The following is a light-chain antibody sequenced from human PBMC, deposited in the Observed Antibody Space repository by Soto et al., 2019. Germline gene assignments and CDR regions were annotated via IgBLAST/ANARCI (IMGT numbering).Light chain of an antibody. Sequence: QLVLTQSSSASASLGSSVKLTRTLSSGHSSYIIAWHQQQPGKAPRYLMKLEGSGSYNKGSGVPDRFSGSSSGADRYLTISNLQSEDEADYYCETWDSNTVVFGGGTKVTVL. CDR2: LEGSGSY. CDR1: SGHSSYI. J-gene: IGLJ2*01. V-gene: IGLV4-60*03. CDR3: ETWDSNTVV.